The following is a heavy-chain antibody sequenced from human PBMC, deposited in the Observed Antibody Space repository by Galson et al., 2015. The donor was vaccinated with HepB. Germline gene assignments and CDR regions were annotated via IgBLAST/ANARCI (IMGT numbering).Heavy chain of an antibody. CDR2: IWYDGSNK. D-gene: IGHD6-19*01. CDR3: ARGGSSGQKHHPVDY. CDR1: GFTFSSYG. V-gene: IGHV3-33*08. Sequence: SLRLSCAASGFTFSSYGLHWVRQAPGKGLEWVAVIWYDGSNKYYADSVKGRFTISRDNSKNTLYLQMNSLRAEDTAVYYCARGGSSGQKHHPVDYWGQGTLVTVSS. J-gene: IGHJ4*02.